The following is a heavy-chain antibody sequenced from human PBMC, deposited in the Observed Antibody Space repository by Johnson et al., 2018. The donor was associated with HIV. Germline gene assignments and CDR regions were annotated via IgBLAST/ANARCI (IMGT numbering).Heavy chain of an antibody. CDR1: GFTFSNAW. Sequence: QVQLVESGGGVVQPGRSLRLSCAASGFTFSNAWMHWVRQAPGKGLEWVAVISFDGTNKYYAESVKGRFTISRDNSKNTLFLDMNSLRTEDTAVYYCARAHPFGRYMLGAVAFEIWGQGTVVTVSS. CDR2: ISFDGTNK. CDR3: ARAHPFGRYMLGAVAFEI. J-gene: IGHJ3*02. V-gene: IGHV3-30*03. D-gene: IGHD3/OR15-3a*01.